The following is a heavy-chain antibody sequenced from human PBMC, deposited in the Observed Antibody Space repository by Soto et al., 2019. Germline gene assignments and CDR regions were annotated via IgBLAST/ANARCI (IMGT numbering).Heavy chain of an antibody. Sequence: ASVKVSCKASGYTFTGYYMHWVRQAPGQGLEWMGWINPNSGGTNYAQKFQGWVTMTRDTSISTAYMELSRLRSDDTAVYYCARGDSYGYPEYFQHWGQGTQVTAPQ. J-gene: IGHJ1*01. D-gene: IGHD5-18*01. V-gene: IGHV1-2*04. CDR2: INPNSGGT. CDR3: ARGDSYGYPEYFQH. CDR1: GYTFTGYY.